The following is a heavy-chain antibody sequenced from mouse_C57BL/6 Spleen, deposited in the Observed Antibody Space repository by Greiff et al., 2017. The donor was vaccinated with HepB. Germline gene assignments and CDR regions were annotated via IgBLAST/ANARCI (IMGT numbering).Heavy chain of an antibody. V-gene: IGHV1-15*01. CDR1: GYTFTDYE. J-gene: IGHJ1*03. CDR3: TRRDYVYFDV. CDR2: IDPETGGT. D-gene: IGHD1-1*01. Sequence: VQLQQSGAELVRPGASVTLSCKASGYTFTDYEMHWVKQTPVHGLEWIGAIDPETGGTAYNQKFKGKAILTADKSSSTAYMELRSLTSEDSAVYYCTRRDYVYFDVWGTGTTVTVSS.